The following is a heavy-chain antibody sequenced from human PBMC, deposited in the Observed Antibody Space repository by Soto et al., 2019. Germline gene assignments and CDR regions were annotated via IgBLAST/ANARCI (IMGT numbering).Heavy chain of an antibody. CDR1: GFTFSSYA. CDR3: ENGGRREGSFDN. V-gene: IGHV3-23*01. Sequence: GGSVRLSCVASGFTFSSYAMSWVRKAPGKGLEWVSAISANGGTTYYIDSVKGRFTISRDNSKNTVYLQMNSLRAEDTAIYYCENGGRREGSFDNRGQGSLLTVFS. J-gene: IGHJ4*02. CDR2: ISANGGTT. D-gene: IGHD3-16*01.